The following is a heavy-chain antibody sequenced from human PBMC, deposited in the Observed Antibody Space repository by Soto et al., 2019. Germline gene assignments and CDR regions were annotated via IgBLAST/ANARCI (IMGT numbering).Heavy chain of an antibody. J-gene: IGHJ2*01. Sequence: EVQLVESGGGLVQPGGSLRLSCAASGFTFSDHYMDWVRQAPGKGLEWVGRISNKVNSHTTEYAASVKGSITLSRDDSNTPLYMQMTSLTSEDTAVYFCARVYCSNGVCYRYIDLWGRGTLVTVSS. V-gene: IGHV3-72*01. CDR3: ARVYCSNGVCYRYIDL. CDR2: ISNKVNSHTT. D-gene: IGHD2-8*01. CDR1: GFTFSDHY.